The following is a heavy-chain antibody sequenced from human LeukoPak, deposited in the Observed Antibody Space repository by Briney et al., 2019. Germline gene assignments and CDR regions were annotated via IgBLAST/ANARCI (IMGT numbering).Heavy chain of an antibody. CDR1: GGSISSGGYY. D-gene: IGHD1-26*01. J-gene: IGHJ4*02. Sequence: SQTLSLTCTVSGGSISSGGYYWSWIRQHPGKGLEWIGYIYYSGSTYYNPSLKSRVTISVDTSKNQFSLKLSSVTAADTAVYYCARLLVGATIDYWGQGTLVTVSS. V-gene: IGHV4-31*03. CDR2: IYYSGST. CDR3: ARLLVGATIDY.